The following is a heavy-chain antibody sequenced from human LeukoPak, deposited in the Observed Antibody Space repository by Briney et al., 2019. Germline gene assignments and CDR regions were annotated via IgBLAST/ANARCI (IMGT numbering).Heavy chain of an antibody. D-gene: IGHD2/OR15-2a*01. CDR2: IHNGGGTI. J-gene: IGHJ4*02. CDR3: AKGKGGTSFNYCFDY. V-gene: IGHV3-23*03. CDR1: GFGFGAYA. Sequence: GGSLRLSCAASGFGFGAYAMIWVRQAPGKGLEWVSLIHNGGGTIYYADSVRGRFTVSRDNSNNTLYLEMNSLRAEDTAVYYCAKGKGGTSFNYCFDYWGQGTPVSVSS.